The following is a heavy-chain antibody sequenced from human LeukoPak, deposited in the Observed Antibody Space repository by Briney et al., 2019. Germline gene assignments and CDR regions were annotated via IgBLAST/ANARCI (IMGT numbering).Heavy chain of an antibody. CDR2: IYYRGST. CDR1: GGALSTFY. Sequence: SETLSLTFTVSGGALSTFYWSWIRQPPGNGLEWIGYIYYRGSTDYNPSLKSRVTISVDTSKNQFFLKLSSVTAADTAVYYCASGGNGDYYFDYWGQGTLVTVSS. CDR3: ASGGNGDYYFDY. J-gene: IGHJ4*02. D-gene: IGHD4-17*01. V-gene: IGHV4-59*08.